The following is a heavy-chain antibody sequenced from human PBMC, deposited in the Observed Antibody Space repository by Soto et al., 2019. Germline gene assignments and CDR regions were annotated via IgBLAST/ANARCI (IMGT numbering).Heavy chain of an antibody. CDR3: AIYWHSYSSNYFRGIDV. CDR2: IHPGDSET. J-gene: IGHJ6*01. Sequence: GEFMKSSCRVSGYSFSAYWIGWVRQPSGKGLEWVGIIHPGDSETRYSRSYQGRVTISADRSINTAYLQWSSLNASDTARYYCAIYWHSYSSNYFRGIDVWGQGTTGTGSS. V-gene: IGHV5-51*01. CDR1: GYSFSAYW. D-gene: IGHD5-18*01.